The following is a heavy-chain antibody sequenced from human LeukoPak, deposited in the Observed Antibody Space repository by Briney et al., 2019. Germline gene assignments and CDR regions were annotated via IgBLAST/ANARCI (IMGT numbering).Heavy chain of an antibody. CDR2: LSSSSSYI. CDR3: ARDGAMAGAFDI. CDR1: GFTFSSYS. J-gene: IGHJ3*02. V-gene: IGHV3-21*01. D-gene: IGHD5-18*01. Sequence: WGSLRLSCAASGFTFSSYSMNWVRQAPGKGLEWVSSLSSSSSYIYYADSVKGRFTISRDNAKNSLYLQMNSLRAEDTAVYYCARDGAMAGAFDIWGQGTMVTVSS.